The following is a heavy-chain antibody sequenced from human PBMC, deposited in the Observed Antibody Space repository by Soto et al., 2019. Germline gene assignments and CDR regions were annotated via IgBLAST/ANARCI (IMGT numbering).Heavy chain of an antibody. D-gene: IGHD3-3*01. CDR3: ASGEYYDFWSGYGWFDP. CDR1: GYTFTSYY. J-gene: IGHJ5*02. Sequence: QVQLVQSGAEVKKPGASVKVSCKASGYTFTSYYMHWVRQAPGQGLEWMGIINPSGGSTSYAQKFQGRVTMTRDTSTSTVYMELSSLRSEDTGVYYCASGEYYDFWSGYGWFDPWGQGTLVTVSS. CDR2: INPSGGST. V-gene: IGHV1-46*01.